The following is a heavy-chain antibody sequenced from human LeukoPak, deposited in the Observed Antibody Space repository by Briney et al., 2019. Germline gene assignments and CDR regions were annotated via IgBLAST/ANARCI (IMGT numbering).Heavy chain of an antibody. Sequence: SETLSLTCTVSGGSISSSSYFWGWVRQPPGKGLEWIGIIYYSGSAYYNPSLKSRVTISVDTSNNQFSLKLSSVTAADTAFYYCARHPTSSYYFDDWGQGTLVTVSS. V-gene: IGHV4-39*01. CDR3: ARHPTSSYYFDD. CDR1: GGSISSSSYF. J-gene: IGHJ4*02. CDR2: IYYSGSA.